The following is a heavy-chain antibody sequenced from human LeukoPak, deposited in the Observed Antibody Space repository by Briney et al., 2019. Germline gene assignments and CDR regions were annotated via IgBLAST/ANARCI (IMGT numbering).Heavy chain of an antibody. CDR1: GFTFNTYN. CDR2: ISSGGDYI. J-gene: IGHJ4*02. CDR3: ARGHYDVLAASYKWTPDY. Sequence: GGSLRLSCAASGFTFNTYNMNWVRQAPGKGLEWVSSISSGGDYIYYADSVKGRFTTSRDNAKNSLSLQLNSLRVEDTAVYYCARGHYDVLAASYKWTPDYWGQGTLVTVSS. V-gene: IGHV3-21*01. D-gene: IGHD3-9*01.